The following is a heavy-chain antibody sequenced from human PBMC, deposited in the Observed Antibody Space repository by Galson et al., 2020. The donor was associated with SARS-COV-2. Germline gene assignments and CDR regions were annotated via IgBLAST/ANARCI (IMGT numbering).Heavy chain of an antibody. J-gene: IGHJ4*01. CDR2: INSDGSTT. CDR1: GFTFSTYW. CDR3: GRSSGSEQH. V-gene: IGHV3-74*01. Sequence: GGSLRLSCEASGFTFSTYWLHWVRPVPGKGLVWVSRINSDGSTTGYADSVKGRFTISRDNAKNTLYLQMNSLRAEDTAVYYCGRSSGSEQHWGQGTLVTVSS. D-gene: IGHD6-13*01.